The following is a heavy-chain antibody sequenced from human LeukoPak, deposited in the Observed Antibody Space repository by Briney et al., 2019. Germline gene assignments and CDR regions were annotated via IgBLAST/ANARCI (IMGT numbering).Heavy chain of an antibody. Sequence: GGPLRLSCAASGFTFSNYEMNWVRQAAGKGLEWLSYISNSGSNIYYAHSVKGRFTISRDNAKNSLYLQMNSLRAEDAAVYYCARGLYWFDPWGQGTLVTVSS. CDR1: GFTFSNYE. CDR2: ISNSGSNI. J-gene: IGHJ5*02. V-gene: IGHV3-48*03. CDR3: ARGLYWFDP.